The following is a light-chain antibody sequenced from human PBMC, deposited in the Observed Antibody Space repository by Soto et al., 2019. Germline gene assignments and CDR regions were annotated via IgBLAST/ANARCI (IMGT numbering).Light chain of an antibody. CDR3: SSYTSSNAGV. CDR2: EVS. CDR1: SSDVGGYKY. V-gene: IGLV2-14*01. J-gene: IGLJ3*02. Sequence: QSALTQPASVSGSPGQSITLSCTGTSSDVGGYKYVSWYQQHPGNAPKVLIYEVSNRPSGVSNRFSGSKSGNTASLTISGLQAEDEADYYCSSYTSSNAGVFGGGTKLTVL.